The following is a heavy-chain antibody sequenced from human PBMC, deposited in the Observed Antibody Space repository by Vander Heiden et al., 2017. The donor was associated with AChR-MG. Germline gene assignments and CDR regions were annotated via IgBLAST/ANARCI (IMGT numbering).Heavy chain of an antibody. J-gene: IGHJ6*03. CDR3: ARGVPAEYYYYYYMDV. CDR1: GGPFSSYA. CDR2: IIPIFGTA. Sequence: QVQLVQSGAEVKKPGSSVKVSCKASGGPFSSYAISWVRQAPGQGLEWMGGIIPIFGTANYAQKFQGRVTITADESTSTAYMELSSLRSEDTAVYYCARGVPAEYYYYYYMDVWGKETTVTVSS. V-gene: IGHV1-69*01. D-gene: IGHD2-2*01.